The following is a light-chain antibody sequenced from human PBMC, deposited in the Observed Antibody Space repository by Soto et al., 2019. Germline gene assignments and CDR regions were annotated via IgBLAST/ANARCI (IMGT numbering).Light chain of an antibody. CDR3: AAWDDSLNGVV. CDR2: SGN. CDR1: SSNVGSYT. J-gene: IGLJ2*01. Sequence: QSVLTQPPSASGTPGQRVIISCSGSSSNVGSYTVYWYQQLPGTAPKVLIYSGNRRPSGVPARFSGSKSGTSASLAISGLQSEDEADYYCAAWDDSLNGVVFGGGTKLTVL. V-gene: IGLV1-44*01.